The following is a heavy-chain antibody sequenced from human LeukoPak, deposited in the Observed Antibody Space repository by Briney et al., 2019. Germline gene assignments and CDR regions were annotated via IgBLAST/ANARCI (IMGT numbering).Heavy chain of an antibody. CDR2: VYYSGST. Sequence: SETLSLTCTVSGGSISGYYWSWIRQPPGRGLEWIGYVYYSGSTNYNPSLESRVTISIDTSKNQFSLKLISVTAADTAVYYCAKLWDGYNFWGQGTLVTVSS. D-gene: IGHD5-24*01. J-gene: IGHJ4*02. V-gene: IGHV4-59*08. CDR3: AKLWDGYNF. CDR1: GGSISGYY.